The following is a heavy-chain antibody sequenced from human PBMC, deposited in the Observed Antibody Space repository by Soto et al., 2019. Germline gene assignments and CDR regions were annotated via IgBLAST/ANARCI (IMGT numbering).Heavy chain of an antibody. J-gene: IGHJ5*02. D-gene: IGHD3-16*01. Sequence: ASVKGYCKGAGYRFTINDGGWVRKANGQGLEWMGWMNPGSGDTGYAQKFQGRVTMTRDISIATAYMELSSLRSDDTAIYYCARMETFGSLNWFDPWGQGTLVTVSS. CDR3: ARMETFGSLNWFDP. CDR2: MNPGSGDT. CDR1: GYRFTIND. V-gene: IGHV1-8*01.